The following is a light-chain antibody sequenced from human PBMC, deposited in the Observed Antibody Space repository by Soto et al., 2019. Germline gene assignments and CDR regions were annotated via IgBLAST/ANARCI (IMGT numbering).Light chain of an antibody. V-gene: IGKV1-5*01. CDR3: QHYNSYPIT. J-gene: IGKJ5*01. CDR2: DAS. CDR1: QSIATY. Sequence: EIQMSQSPSALSASVGDRVTITCRASQSIATYLTWYQQKPGKAPKLLIYDASSLKSGVPSRFSGSGSGTEFTLTISSLQPDDFATYYCQHYNSYPITFGQGTLLAVK.